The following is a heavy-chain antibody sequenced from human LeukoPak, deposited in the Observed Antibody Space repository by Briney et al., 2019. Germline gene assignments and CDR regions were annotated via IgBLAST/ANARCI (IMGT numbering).Heavy chain of an antibody. CDR3: ARVYPFGYSYGLPAEQTIDY. D-gene: IGHD5-18*01. J-gene: IGHJ4*02. CDR1: GSTFSSYS. CDR2: ISSSSSYI. Sequence: PGGSLRLSCAASGSTFSSYSMNWVRQAPGKGLEWVSSISSSSSYIYYADSVKGRFTISRDNAKNSLYLQTNSLRAEDTAVYYCARVYPFGYSYGLPAEQTIDYWGQGTLVTVSS. V-gene: IGHV3-21*01.